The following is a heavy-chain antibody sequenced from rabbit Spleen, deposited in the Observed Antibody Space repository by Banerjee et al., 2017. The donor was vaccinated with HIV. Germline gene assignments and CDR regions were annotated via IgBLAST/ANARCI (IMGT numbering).Heavy chain of an antibody. CDR1: GFSFSSSDY. CDR2: IDAGSSGFT. Sequence: QSLEESGGDLVKPGASLTLTCTASGFSFSSSDYMCWVRQAPGKGLEWISCIDAGSSGFTYFATWATGRFTISKTSSTTVTLQVTSLTAADTATYFCARDTASSFSSYGMDLWGPGTLVTVS. J-gene: IGHJ6*01. V-gene: IGHV1S40*01. D-gene: IGHD8-1*01. CDR3: ARDTASSFSSYGMDL.